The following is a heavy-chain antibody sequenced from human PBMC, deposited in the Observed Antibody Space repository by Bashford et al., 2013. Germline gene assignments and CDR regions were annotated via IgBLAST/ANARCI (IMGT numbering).Heavy chain of an antibody. CDR1: GYTFTGYY. V-gene: IGHV1-18*04. J-gene: IGHJ6*02. Sequence: ASVKVSCKASGYTFTGYYLLWVRQAPGQGLEWMGWISADNGKTNYAQKLQGRVTMTTDTSTSTAYMELRSLRSDDTAVYYCARDMEYYDSSGYSYYYYGMDVWGQGTTVTVSS. CDR3: ARDMEYYDSSGYSYYYYGMDV. D-gene: IGHD3-22*01. CDR2: ISADNGKT.